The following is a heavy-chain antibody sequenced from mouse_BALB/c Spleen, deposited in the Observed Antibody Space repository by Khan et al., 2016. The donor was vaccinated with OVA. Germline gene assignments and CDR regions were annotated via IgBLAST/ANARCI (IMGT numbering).Heavy chain of an antibody. CDR1: GFSLTSYG. CDR2: IWSDGST. CDR3: ARWFDGYSSLYAMDY. Sequence: QVQLKESGPGLVAPSQSLSITCTVSGFSLTSYGVHWVRQPPGKGLEWLVVIWSDGSTNYNSVLKSRLSISKDNSKSQVFLKMNSLQTDDTAIYYCARWFDGYSSLYAMDYWGQGTSGTGSS. D-gene: IGHD2-3*01. J-gene: IGHJ4*01. V-gene: IGHV2-6*02.